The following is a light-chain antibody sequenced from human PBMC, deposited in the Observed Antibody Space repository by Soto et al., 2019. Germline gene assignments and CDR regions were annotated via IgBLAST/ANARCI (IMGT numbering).Light chain of an antibody. V-gene: IGLV2-23*02. J-gene: IGLJ2*01. CDR1: SSDIGGYNH. CDR2: DAS. CDR3: CLYASSSNFL. Sequence: QSALTQPASVSGSPGQSITISCTGTSSDIGGYNHVSWYQQHPGKAPKLMIYDASKRPSGVSNRFSGSKSGNTASLTISGLQAEDEADYYCCLYASSSNFLFGGGTKLTVL.